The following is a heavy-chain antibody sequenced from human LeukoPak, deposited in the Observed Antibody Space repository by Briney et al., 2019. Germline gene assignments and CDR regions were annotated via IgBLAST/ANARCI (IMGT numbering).Heavy chain of an antibody. V-gene: IGHV1-46*01. Sequence: ASVKVSCKASGYTFTSYYMHWVRQAPGQGLEWMGIINPSGGSTSYAQKFQGRVTMTRDTSTSTVYMELSSLRSEDTAVYYCARDYDPSGSYSGGDAFDIWGQGTMVTVSS. D-gene: IGHD1-26*01. J-gene: IGHJ3*02. CDR1: GYTFTSYY. CDR2: INPSGGST. CDR3: ARDYDPSGSYSGGDAFDI.